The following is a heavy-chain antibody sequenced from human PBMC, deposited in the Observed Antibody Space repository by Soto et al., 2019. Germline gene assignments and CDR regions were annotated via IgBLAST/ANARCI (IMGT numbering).Heavy chain of an antibody. CDR3: ARLRRSAAGIPSSYIDY. CDR1: GYSFTSYW. CDR2: IYPGDSDT. D-gene: IGHD2-2*02. Sequence: PGESLNISCKGSGYSFTSYWIGWVRQMPGKGLEWMGIIYPGDSDTRYSPSFQGQVTISADKSISTAYLQWSSLKASDTAMYYCARLRRSAAGIPSSYIDYWGQGTLVTVSS. V-gene: IGHV5-51*01. J-gene: IGHJ4*02.